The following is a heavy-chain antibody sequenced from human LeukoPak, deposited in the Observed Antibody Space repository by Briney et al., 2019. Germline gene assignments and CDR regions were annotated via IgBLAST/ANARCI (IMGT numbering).Heavy chain of an antibody. D-gene: IGHD4-17*01. CDR1: GFTFSSYS. J-gene: IGHJ5*02. CDR2: ISSSSSYI. Sequence: GGSLRLSCAASGFTFSSYSMNWVRQAPGKGLEWVSSISSSSSYIYYADSVKGRFTISRDNAKNTLYLQMNSLRAEDTAVYYCARDPPLGYGDYGLTWGQGTLVTVSS. CDR3: ARDPPLGYGDYGLT. V-gene: IGHV3-21*01.